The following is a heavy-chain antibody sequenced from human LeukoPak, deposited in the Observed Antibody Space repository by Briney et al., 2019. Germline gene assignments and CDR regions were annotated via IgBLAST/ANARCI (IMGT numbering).Heavy chain of an antibody. J-gene: IGHJ6*03. D-gene: IGHD1-26*01. CDR1: GGTFSSYA. V-gene: IGHV1-69*05. Sequence: ASVKVSCKASGGTFSSYAISWVRQAPGQGLEWMGGIIPIFGTANYAQKFQGRVTITTDESTSTAYMEVSSLRSEDTAVYYCARGVGATSHMDVWGKGTTVTVSS. CDR3: ARGVGATSHMDV. CDR2: IIPIFGTA.